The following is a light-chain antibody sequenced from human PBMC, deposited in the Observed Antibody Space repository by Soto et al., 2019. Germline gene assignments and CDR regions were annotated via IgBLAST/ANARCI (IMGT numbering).Light chain of an antibody. V-gene: IGKV3-20*01. CDR2: DAS. J-gene: IGKJ5*01. CDR1: QSFINNY. Sequence: EIVLSQSPGTLSLSPGERATLSCRASQSFINNYLAWYQQKPGQAPRLLIYDASSRASGIPDRFSGSGSGTDFTLTISRLEPEDFGVYYCQQYGSSPITFGQGTRLEIK. CDR3: QQYGSSPIT.